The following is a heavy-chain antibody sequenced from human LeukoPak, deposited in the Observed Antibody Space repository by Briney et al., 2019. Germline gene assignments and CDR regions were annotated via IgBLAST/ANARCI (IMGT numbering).Heavy chain of an antibody. CDR1: GFTFSSYS. Sequence: GGSLRLSCAASGFTFSSYSMNWVRQAPGKGLEWVSSISSSSSYIYYAGSVKGRFTISRDNAKNSLYLQMNSLRAEDTAVYYCARVGLSYYDSSGYPTNDAFDIWGQGTMVTVSS. J-gene: IGHJ3*02. CDR2: ISSSSSYI. D-gene: IGHD3-22*01. CDR3: ARVGLSYYDSSGYPTNDAFDI. V-gene: IGHV3-21*01.